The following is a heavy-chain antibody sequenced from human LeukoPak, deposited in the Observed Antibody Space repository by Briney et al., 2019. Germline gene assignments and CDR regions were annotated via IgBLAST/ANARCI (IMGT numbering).Heavy chain of an antibody. CDR1: GFTFDDYA. CDR3: AKDIFSGSSYYFDY. Sequence: GGSLRLSCAASGFTFDDYAIHWVRQAPGKGLEWVSGISWNGGSIGYADSVKGRFTISRDNAKNSLYLQMNSLRAEDTALYYCAKDIFSGSSYYFDYWGQGTLVTVSS. D-gene: IGHD1-26*01. J-gene: IGHJ4*02. V-gene: IGHV3-9*01. CDR2: ISWNGGSI.